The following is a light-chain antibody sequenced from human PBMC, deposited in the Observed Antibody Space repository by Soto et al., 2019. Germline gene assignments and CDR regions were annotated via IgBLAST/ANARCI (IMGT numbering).Light chain of an antibody. CDR2: GNH. CDR3: QSQDGSLSVSV. V-gene: IGLV1-40*01. J-gene: IGLJ3*02. CDR1: NSNIGAGYD. Sequence: QSVLTQPHSVSGAPGQRVTISCTGSNSNIGAGYDVHWYQQLPRIAPKLLIYGNHIRPSGVPDRFSGSKFATSAYLTISGLQAEDEAEYYCQSQDGSLSVSVFGGGTKLTVL.